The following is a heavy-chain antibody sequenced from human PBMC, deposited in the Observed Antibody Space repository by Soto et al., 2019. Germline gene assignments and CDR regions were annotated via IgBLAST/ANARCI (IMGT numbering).Heavy chain of an antibody. D-gene: IGHD1-26*01. CDR1: GFTFSSYG. V-gene: IGHV3-23*01. J-gene: IGHJ4*02. CDR3: VKPNGSLQP. Sequence: EVQLLESGGGLVQPGGSLRLSCAASGFTFSSYGMNWVRQAPGMGLEWVSGISASGMSTNYADSVQGRFTISRDNSKNTMYLQMNILRAEDTAIYYCVKPNGSLQPWGQGTLVTVSS. CDR2: ISASGMST.